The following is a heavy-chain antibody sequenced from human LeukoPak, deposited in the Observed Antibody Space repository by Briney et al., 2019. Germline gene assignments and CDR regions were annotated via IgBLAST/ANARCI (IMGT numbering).Heavy chain of an antibody. J-gene: IGHJ4*02. V-gene: IGHV4-39*01. CDR1: GGSISGSSYY. CDR3: ARLNDFWSGYARAYYYFDY. Sequence: SETLSLTCTVSGGSISGSSYYWGWIRQPPGKGLEWIGSIYYSGSTYYNPSLKSRVTISVDTSKNQFSLKLNSVTATDTAVYYCARLNDFWSGYARAYYYFDYWGQGTLVTVSS. D-gene: IGHD3-3*01. CDR2: IYYSGST.